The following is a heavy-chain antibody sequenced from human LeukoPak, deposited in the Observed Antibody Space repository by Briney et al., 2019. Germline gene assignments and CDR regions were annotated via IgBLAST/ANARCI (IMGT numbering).Heavy chain of an antibody. V-gene: IGHV1-8*03. J-gene: IGHJ4*02. CDR3: ARVYYDILTGYFDY. CDR2: MNPNSGNT. Sequence: ASVKVSCKASGYTFTSYDINWVRQATGQGLEWMGWMNPNSGNTGYAQKFQGRVTITADESTSTAYMELSSLRSEDTAVYYCARVYYDILTGYFDYWGQGTLVTVSS. D-gene: IGHD3-9*01. CDR1: GYTFTSYD.